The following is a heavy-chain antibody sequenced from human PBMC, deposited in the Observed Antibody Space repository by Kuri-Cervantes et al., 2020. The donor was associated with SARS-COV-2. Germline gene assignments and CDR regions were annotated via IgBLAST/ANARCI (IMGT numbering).Heavy chain of an antibody. CDR2: INPNSGGT. D-gene: IGHD2-2*01. J-gene: IGHJ4*02. V-gene: IGHV1-2*02. CDR3: ARDQGYQLLFSLDY. CDR1: GYTFTGYY. Sequence: ASVKVSCKASGYTFTGYYMHWVRQAPGQGLEWMGWINPNSGGTNYAQKFQGRVTMTRDTSISTAYMELSRLRSDDPAVYYCARDQGYQLLFSLDYWGQGTLVTVSS.